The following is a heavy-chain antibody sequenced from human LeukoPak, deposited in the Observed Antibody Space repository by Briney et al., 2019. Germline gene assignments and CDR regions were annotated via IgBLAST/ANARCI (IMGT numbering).Heavy chain of an antibody. Sequence: SETLSLTCTVSGGSISSGGYYWSWIRQHPGKGLEWIGYIYYSGSTYYNPSLKSRVTISVDTSKNQFSLKLSSVTAADTAVYYCASLPTGYYYYMDVWGKGTTVTVSS. V-gene: IGHV4-31*03. CDR1: GGSISSGGYY. J-gene: IGHJ6*03. CDR2: IYYSGST. CDR3: ASLPTGYYYYMDV.